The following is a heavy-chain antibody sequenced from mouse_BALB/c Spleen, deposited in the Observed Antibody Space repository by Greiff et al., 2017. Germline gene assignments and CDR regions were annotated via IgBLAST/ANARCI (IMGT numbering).Heavy chain of an antibody. CDR3: ARSEEWTYFAY. J-gene: IGHJ2*01. V-gene: IGHV5-6-3*01. Sequence: EVMLVESGGGLVQPGGSLKLSCAASGFTFSSYGMSWVRQTPDKRLELVATINSNGGSTNYPDSVKGRFTISRDNAKNTLYLQMSSLKSEDTAMYYCARSEEWTYFAYWGQGTPLTVSA. D-gene: IGHD1-3*01. CDR1: GFTFSSYG. CDR2: INSNGGST.